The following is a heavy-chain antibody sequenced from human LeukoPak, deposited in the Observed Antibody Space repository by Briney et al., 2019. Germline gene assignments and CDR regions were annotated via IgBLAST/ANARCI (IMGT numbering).Heavy chain of an antibody. J-gene: IGHJ4*02. Sequence: PGRSLRLSCAASGFTFSSYAMHRVRQAPGKGLEWVAVISYDGSNKYYADSVKGRFTISRDNSKNTLYLQMNSLRAEDTAVYYCAKKGYYDGSGYYMYYFDHWGQGTLVTVSS. CDR3: AKKGYYDGSGYYMYYFDH. CDR2: ISYDGSNK. V-gene: IGHV3-30-3*02. D-gene: IGHD3-22*01. CDR1: GFTFSSYA.